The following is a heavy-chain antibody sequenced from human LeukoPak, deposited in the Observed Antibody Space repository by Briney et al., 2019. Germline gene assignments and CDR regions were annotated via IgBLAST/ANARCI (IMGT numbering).Heavy chain of an antibody. CDR2: MYHNGTT. V-gene: IGHV4-38-2*02. CDR3: AREEDYYDLDY. J-gene: IGHJ4*02. CDR1: GYSISDAYF. Sequence: PSETLSLTCAVSGYSISDAYFWGWIRQPPGKGLEWIGSMYHNGTTYYNPSLRSRVTISFDTSKNQFYLKLSSVTAADTAVYYCAREEDYYDLDYWGQGTLVTVSS. D-gene: IGHD3-22*01.